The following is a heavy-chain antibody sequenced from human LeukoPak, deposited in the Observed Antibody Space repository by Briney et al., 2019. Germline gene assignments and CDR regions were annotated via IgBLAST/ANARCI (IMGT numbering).Heavy chain of an antibody. J-gene: IGHJ6*03. D-gene: IGHD6-19*01. CDR3: AREVSSGRTYYYYMDV. Sequence: SETLSLTCTVSGYSISSGYYWGWIRQPPGEGLEWIGSIYHSGSTYYNPSLKSRVTISVDTSKNQFSLKLSSVTAADTAAYYCAREVSSGRTYYYYMDVWGKGTTVTVSS. CDR2: IYHSGST. CDR1: GYSISSGYY. V-gene: IGHV4-38-2*02.